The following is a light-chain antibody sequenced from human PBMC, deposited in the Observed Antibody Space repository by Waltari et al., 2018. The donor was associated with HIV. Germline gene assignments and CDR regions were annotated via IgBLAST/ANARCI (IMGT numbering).Light chain of an antibody. CDR2: NNN. J-gene: IGLJ2*01. Sequence: QSVLTQPPSASGTAGQRVTISCSGRRSNIGSNSFPWYQPVPGAAPTLLIYNNNQPPSVFPDRSACYKAGTSSPLATSGLQSDDEADYYCAAWDDDLNGLFGGGTKLTVL. V-gene: IGLV1-44*01. CDR1: RSNIGSNS. CDR3: AAWDDDLNGL.